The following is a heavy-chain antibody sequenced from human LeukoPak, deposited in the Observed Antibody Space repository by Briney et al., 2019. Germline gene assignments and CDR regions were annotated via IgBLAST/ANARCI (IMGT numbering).Heavy chain of an antibody. J-gene: IGHJ6*02. CDR2: INPNSGST. Sequence: ASVKVSSKASGNTFTPDYIQWVREAPGQGLEWMGWINPNSGSTNYAQKFQGRVTMTRDTSISTAYMEVSRLRSDDTAVYYCATDWLCRGPTGEGVMDYWGQGTTVTVPS. CDR1: GNTFTPDY. CDR3: ATDWLCRGPTGEGVMDY. D-gene: IGHD2-2*01. V-gene: IGHV1-2*02.